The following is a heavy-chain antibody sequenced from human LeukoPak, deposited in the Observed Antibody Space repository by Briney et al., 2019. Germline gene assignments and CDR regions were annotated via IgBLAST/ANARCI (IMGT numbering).Heavy chain of an antibody. CDR3: ATDDHVNWHHY. Sequence: GGSLRLSCEASRFTLSSYWMSWVRQAPGKGLEWVAHINQDGSQKHYVDSVKGRFTISRDNAKNSLYLQMTSLRAEDTAVYYCATDDHVNWHHYWGQGTLVTVSS. CDR2: INQDGSQK. D-gene: IGHD3-10*02. J-gene: IGHJ4*02. CDR1: RFTLSSYW. V-gene: IGHV3-7*01.